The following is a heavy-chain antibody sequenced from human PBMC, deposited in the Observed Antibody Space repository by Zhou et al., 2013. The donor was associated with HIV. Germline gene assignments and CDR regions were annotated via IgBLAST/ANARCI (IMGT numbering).Heavy chain of an antibody. CDR1: GGTFNYYG. CDR3: ARDPFRPQSVTSIIGPFDS. J-gene: IGHJ4*02. D-gene: IGHD3-3*01. V-gene: IGHV1-69*11. Sequence: VQLVQSGAEVKKPGSSVKVSCKASGGTFNYYGFSWVRQAPGQGLEWMGKIIPILGTVNYAQKFQVRVTITADESTSTAYMELSSLTSDDTAVYYCARDPFRPQSVTSIIGPFDSWGQGTLVTVSS. CDR2: IIPILGTV.